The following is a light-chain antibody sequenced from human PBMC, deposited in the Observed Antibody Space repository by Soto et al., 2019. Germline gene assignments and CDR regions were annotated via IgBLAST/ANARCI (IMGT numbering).Light chain of an antibody. CDR1: LPISNY. CDR3: MQALQTRT. Sequence: TQSPSSLSASVGDRVTITCRASLPISNYLAWYQQKPGQSPQLLIYLGSNRAPGVPDRFSGSGSGTDFTLKISRVEAEDVGVYYCMQALQTRTFGQGTKVDIK. V-gene: IGKV2-28*01. J-gene: IGKJ1*01. CDR2: LGS.